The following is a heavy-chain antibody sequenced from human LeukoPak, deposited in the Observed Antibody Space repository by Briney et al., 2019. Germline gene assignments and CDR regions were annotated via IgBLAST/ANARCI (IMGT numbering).Heavy chain of an antibody. D-gene: IGHD5-12*01. CDR3: ARGWLRPYTYYFDY. CDR1: GGSISSYY. Sequence: SETLSLTCTVSGGSISSYYWSWIRQPPGKGLEWIGYIYYSGSTNYNPSLKSRVTISVDTSKNQFSLKLSSVTAADTAVYYCARGWLRPYTYYFDYWGQGTLVTVSS. J-gene: IGHJ4*02. V-gene: IGHV4-59*08. CDR2: IYYSGST.